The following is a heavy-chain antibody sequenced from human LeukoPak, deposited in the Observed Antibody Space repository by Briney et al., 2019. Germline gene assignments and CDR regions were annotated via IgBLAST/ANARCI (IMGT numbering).Heavy chain of an antibody. J-gene: IGHJ4*02. CDR3: AREWESGGLVLDN. CDR1: GFTVISNY. D-gene: IGHD2-15*01. V-gene: IGHV3-53*01. Sequence: GGSLRLSCAASGFTVISNYMSWVRQAPGKGLEWVAVIYSSGSTHYADSVKGRFTISRDNSKNTLYLQMNSLRAEDTAMYFCAREWESGGLVLDNWGQGTLVTVSS. CDR2: IYSSGST.